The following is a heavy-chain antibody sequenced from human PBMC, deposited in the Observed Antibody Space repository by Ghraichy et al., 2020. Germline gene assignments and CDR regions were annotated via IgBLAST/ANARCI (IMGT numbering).Heavy chain of an antibody. J-gene: IGHJ3*01. CDR3: GKDYTWAIDS. CDR2: MRYDGTNN. D-gene: IGHD7-27*01. Sequence: AGSLRLSCVASGFIFSNNGMHWVRQAPGKGLEWVALMRYDGTNNYYADSVKGRFTVSRDTSTNTLYLHMSSLRPEDTAVYYCGKDYTWAIDSWGQGTMVTVSS. V-gene: IGHV3-30*02. CDR1: GFIFSNNG.